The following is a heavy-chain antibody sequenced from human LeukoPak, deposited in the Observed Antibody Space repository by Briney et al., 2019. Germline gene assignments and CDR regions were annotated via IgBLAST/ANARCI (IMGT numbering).Heavy chain of an antibody. Sequence: ASVKVSCKASGYTFTSYAMHWVRQAPGQRLEWMGWINAGNGNTKYSQKFQGRVTITRDTSAGTAYMELSSLRSEDTAVYYCARDLRDVGDYGFDYWGQGTLVTVSS. D-gene: IGHD4-17*01. CDR2: INAGNGNT. V-gene: IGHV1-3*01. J-gene: IGHJ4*02. CDR1: GYTFTSYA. CDR3: ARDLRDVGDYGFDY.